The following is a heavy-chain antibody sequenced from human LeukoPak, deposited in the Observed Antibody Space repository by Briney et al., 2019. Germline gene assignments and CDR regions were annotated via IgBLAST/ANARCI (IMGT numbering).Heavy chain of an antibody. D-gene: IGHD3-22*01. V-gene: IGHV2-70*04. J-gene: IGHJ4*02. CDR2: FDWDDDK. Sequence: ESGPALVHPTQALTLTCTFSGFSLSTSGMRVSWIRQPPGKALEWLALFDWDDDKFYSTSLKTRLTISKDTSKNQVVLTMTNMDPVDTATYYCARGPVDYYDSSGHFDYWGQGTLVTVSS. CDR1: GFSLSTSGMR. CDR3: ARGPVDYYDSSGHFDY.